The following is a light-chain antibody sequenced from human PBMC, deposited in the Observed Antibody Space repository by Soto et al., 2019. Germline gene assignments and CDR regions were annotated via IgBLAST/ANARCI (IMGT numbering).Light chain of an antibody. V-gene: IGKV3-20*01. CDR3: QQYSSSLQT. Sequence: EIVLTQSPGTLSLSPGERATLSCRASHSVSSSYLAWYQQKPGQAPRLLIYGASSRATGIPDRFSGSGSGSDFTLTISRLEPEDFALYYCQQYSSSLQTFGQGTKV. J-gene: IGKJ1*01. CDR2: GAS. CDR1: HSVSSSY.